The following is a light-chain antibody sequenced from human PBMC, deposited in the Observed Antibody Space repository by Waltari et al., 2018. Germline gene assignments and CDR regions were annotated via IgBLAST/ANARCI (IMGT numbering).Light chain of an antibody. J-gene: IGKJ4*01. CDR3: QQYNNWPPLT. V-gene: IGKV3-15*01. Sequence: EIVMTHSPVTLSVSPGERATLTCRASQSVRRNLAWYQQTPGQPPLLLIYGVPARAAGPPARFSGSCFATEFPLTISRLQSEYFAVYYRQQYNNWPPLTFGGGTKVEIK. CDR1: QSVRRN. CDR2: GVP.